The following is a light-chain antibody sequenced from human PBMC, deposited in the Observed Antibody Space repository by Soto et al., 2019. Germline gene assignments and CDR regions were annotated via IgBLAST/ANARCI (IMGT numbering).Light chain of an antibody. CDR2: DTS. J-gene: IGKJ3*01. Sequence: EIVLTQSPATLSLSPGERATLSCRASQSVSSYLAWYQQKPGQAPRLLIYDTSKRATGIPARFSGNGSGQDSPLTISSLEPEDFAVYYCQQRTNWPRSFTFGPGTKVDIK. CDR1: QSVSSY. CDR3: QQRTNWPRSFT. V-gene: IGKV3-11*01.